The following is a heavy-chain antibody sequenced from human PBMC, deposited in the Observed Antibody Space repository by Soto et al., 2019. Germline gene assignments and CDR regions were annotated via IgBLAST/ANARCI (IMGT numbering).Heavy chain of an antibody. J-gene: IGHJ4*02. CDR2: IIPISGSP. D-gene: IGHD3-3*01. Sequence: QVQLVQSGAEVKKLGSSVKVSCKTSGGTFSISVISWVRQAPGQGLEWMGGIIPISGSPNYAQEFQGRVTITADDSTSTAYMELSSLRSEDTAVYYCATFSRGSSSGFTAYWGQGTLVTVSS. V-gene: IGHV1-69*12. CDR3: ATFSRGSSSGFTAY. CDR1: GGTFSISV.